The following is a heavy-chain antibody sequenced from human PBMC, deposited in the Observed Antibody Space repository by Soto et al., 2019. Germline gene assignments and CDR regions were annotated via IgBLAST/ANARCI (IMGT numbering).Heavy chain of an antibody. J-gene: IGHJ1*01. D-gene: IGHD4-17*01. CDR1: GFTFSSYN. CDR2: ITTSSRYI. Sequence: GGSLRLSCAASGFTFSSYNMNWVRQAPGKGLEWVSSITTSSRYIYYADSVKGRFTSSRDNARNSLYLQMNSLRAEDTAVYYCARERGDHSEYFQVWGQGTLVTVSS. V-gene: IGHV3-21*01. CDR3: ARERGDHSEYFQV.